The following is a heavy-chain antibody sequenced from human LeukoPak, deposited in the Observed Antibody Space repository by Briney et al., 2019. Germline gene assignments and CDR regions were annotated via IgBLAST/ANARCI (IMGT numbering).Heavy chain of an antibody. J-gene: IGHJ4*02. D-gene: IGHD3-3*01. V-gene: IGHV4-38-2*02. CDR1: GYSITTGYY. Sequence: SETLSLTCTVFGYSITTGYYWGWIRQPPGKGLEWIGSIYHSGSTFYNPSLKSRVTISVDTSKNQFSLKLSSVTAADTAVYYCASGEWLPPRFDYWGQGTLVAVSS. CDR2: IYHSGST. CDR3: ASGEWLPPRFDY.